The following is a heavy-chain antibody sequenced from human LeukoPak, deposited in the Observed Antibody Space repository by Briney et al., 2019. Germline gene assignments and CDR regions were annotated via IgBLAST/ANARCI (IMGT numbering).Heavy chain of an antibody. D-gene: IGHD6-6*01. CDR1: GGSISSYY. J-gene: IGHJ5*02. CDR3: ARGYSSSRDRFDP. Sequence: SETLSLTCTVSGGSISSYYWSWIRQPPGKGLEWIGYIYYSGSTNYNPSLKSRVTISVDTSKNQFSLKLSSVTAADTAVYYCARGYSSSRDRFDPWGQGTLATVSS. CDR2: IYYSGST. V-gene: IGHV4-59*01.